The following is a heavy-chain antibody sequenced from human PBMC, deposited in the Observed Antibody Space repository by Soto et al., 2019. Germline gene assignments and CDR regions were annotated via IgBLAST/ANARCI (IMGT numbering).Heavy chain of an antibody. CDR1: GYTFTTYA. CDR3: ARGYCSGGRCSHFDS. CDR2: INPGNGDT. V-gene: IGHV1-3*01. J-gene: IGHJ4*02. D-gene: IGHD2-15*01. Sequence: GASVKVSCKAPGYTFTTYAMHWVRQAPGQRLEWMGWINPGNGDTKYSQRFQGRVTITRDTSATTAYMELSSLGSEDTALYYCARGYCSGGRCSHFDSWGQGAKVTSPQ.